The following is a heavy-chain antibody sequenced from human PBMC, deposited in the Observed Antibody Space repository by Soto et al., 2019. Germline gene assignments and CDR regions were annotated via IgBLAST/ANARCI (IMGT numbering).Heavy chain of an antibody. CDR1: GASVDSGGYS. J-gene: IGHJ5*02. V-gene: IGHV4-30-2*01. CDR3: VRSGCSSTACHPDWFDP. CDR2: IYHGVST. D-gene: IGHD2-2*01. Sequence: QLQLQESGSGLVKPSQTLSLTCAVSGASVDSGGYSWSWIRQPPGKGLEWIGYIYHGVSTDYNPSLQSRVTISVDSSKNLFSLSLSSVTAADTAVYFCVRSGCSSTACHPDWFDPWGPGTLVTVSS.